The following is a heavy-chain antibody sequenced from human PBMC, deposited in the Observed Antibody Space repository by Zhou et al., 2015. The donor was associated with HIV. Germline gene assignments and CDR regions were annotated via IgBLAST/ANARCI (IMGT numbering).Heavy chain of an antibody. D-gene: IGHD5-18*01. J-gene: IGHJ4*02. CDR2: IIPVLGTG. Sequence: QMQLVQSAAEVKKPGASVKVSCKASGYTWTDSYMHWVRQAPGQGLEWMGGIIPVLGTGNYAQKFQGRISITADRSTTTAYMELRSLRSEDTAVYYCANIQLSRVRWGQGTLVTVSS. V-gene: IGHV1-69*06. CDR1: GYTWTDSY. CDR3: ANIQLSRVR.